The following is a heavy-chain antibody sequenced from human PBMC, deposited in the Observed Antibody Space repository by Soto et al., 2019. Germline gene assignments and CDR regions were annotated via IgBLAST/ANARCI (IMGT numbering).Heavy chain of an antibody. CDR2: IYYSGST. V-gene: IGHV4-31*03. CDR1: GGSISSGGYY. J-gene: IGHJ4*02. Sequence: PSETLSLTCTVSGGSISSGGYYWSWIRPHPGTGLEWIGYIYYSGSTYYNPSLKSRVTISLDTAKNQFSLWMSSVTAADTAVYYCATGNAWGVLLAYGGQGTLVTFSS. D-gene: IGHD3-16*01. CDR3: ATGNAWGVLLAY.